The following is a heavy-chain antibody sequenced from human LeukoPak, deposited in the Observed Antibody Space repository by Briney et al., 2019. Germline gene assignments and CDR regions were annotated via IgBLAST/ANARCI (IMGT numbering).Heavy chain of an antibody. D-gene: IGHD4-17*01. V-gene: IGHV3-11*01. Sequence: GGSLRLSCAASELTFSDYYMSWIRQAPGKGLEWIAYISSSGSTTYYADSVKGRSTVSRDNAEKSLYLQMNSLRAEDTAVYYCARRIRAVNQVAQHGDYFWFDPWGQGTLVTVSS. CDR3: ARRIRAVNQVAQHGDYFWFDP. CDR2: ISSSGSTT. CDR1: ELTFSDYY. J-gene: IGHJ5*02.